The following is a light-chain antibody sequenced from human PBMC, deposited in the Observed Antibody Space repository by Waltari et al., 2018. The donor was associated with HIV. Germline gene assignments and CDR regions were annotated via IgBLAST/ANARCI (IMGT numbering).Light chain of an antibody. V-gene: IGKV1-5*01. CDR3: QQYEDYPLT. CDR2: EAS. CDR1: QSVNRR. Sequence: DIQMTQSPTTLSASVGDRVPMSCRASQSVNRRLAWYQHKPGTAPKLLIYEASSLEVRVPSRFSGSGSDTDFTLTIDNLQPADFATYYCQQYEDYPLTFGGGTKVDIK. J-gene: IGKJ4*01.